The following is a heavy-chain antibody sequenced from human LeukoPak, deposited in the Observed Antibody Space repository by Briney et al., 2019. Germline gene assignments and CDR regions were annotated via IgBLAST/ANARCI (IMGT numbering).Heavy chain of an antibody. CDR1: GCSFSSYY. CDR2: IYYSGST. V-gene: IGHV4-59*08. J-gene: IGHJ4*02. CDR3: ARGAGASYNLQPFDC. Sequence: SETLSLSCTVSGCSFSSYYRRWIRQPPGNGLEWIGYIYYSGSTKYNPSLKSRFSISVETAKNQFSLKLSSVTAADTAVYYCARGAGASYNLQPFDCWGQGTLVTVSS. D-gene: IGHD5-24*01.